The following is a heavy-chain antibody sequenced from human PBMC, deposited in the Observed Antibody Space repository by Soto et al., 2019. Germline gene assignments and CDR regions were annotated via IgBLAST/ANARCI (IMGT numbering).Heavy chain of an antibody. CDR2: ISGSNGNT. Sequence: ASVKGSCTSSGYMFTTYGISWVRQAPGQGLEWVAWISGSNGNTDYGKKFQGRVNVTTETSTSTVYLEVRSLRFDDTAVYYCARDLGTYRAPFYIDHWGPGTLVTSPQ. D-gene: IGHD3-16*01. V-gene: IGHV1-18*04. CDR3: ARDLGTYRAPFYIDH. CDR1: GYMFTTYG. J-gene: IGHJ4*02.